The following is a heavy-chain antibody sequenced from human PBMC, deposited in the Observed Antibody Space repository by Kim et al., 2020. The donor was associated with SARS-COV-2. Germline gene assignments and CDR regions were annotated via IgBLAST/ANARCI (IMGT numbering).Heavy chain of an antibody. J-gene: IGHJ4*02. CDR3: ARDRVGIAVAGYFDY. Sequence: GGSLRLSCAASGFTFSSYGMHWVRQAPGKGLEWVAVIWYDGSNKYYADSVKGRFTISRDNSKNTLYLQMNSLRAEDTAVYYCARDRVGIAVAGYFDYWGQGTLVTVSS. V-gene: IGHV3-33*08. CDR1: GFTFSSYG. CDR2: IWYDGSNK. D-gene: IGHD6-19*01.